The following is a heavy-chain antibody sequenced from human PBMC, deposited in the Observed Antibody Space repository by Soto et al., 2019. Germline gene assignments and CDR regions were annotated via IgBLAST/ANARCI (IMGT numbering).Heavy chain of an antibody. CDR2: ISAYNGNT. CDR3: ARRVCTVAGNVWFDP. Sequence: QVQLVQSGAEVKKPGASVKVSCKASGYTFTSYGISWVRQAPGQGLEWMGWISAYNGNTNYAQKLQGRVPMTTDPATSTAYRELRSRRSDDTPVYYGARRVCTVAGNVWFDPWGQGTLLAVSS. J-gene: IGHJ5*02. D-gene: IGHD6-19*01. CDR1: GYTFTSYG. V-gene: IGHV1-18*01.